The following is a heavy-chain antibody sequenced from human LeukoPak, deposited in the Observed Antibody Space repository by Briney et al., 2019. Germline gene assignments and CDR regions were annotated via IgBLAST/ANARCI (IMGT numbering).Heavy chain of an antibody. CDR3: AKNSGYCSSSSCYRGGHFGH. V-gene: IGHV1-18*01. CDR1: GYAFTSYG. J-gene: IGHJ4*02. Sequence: ASVKVSCRASGYAFTSYGISWVRLAPGQGLEWMGWISAYNGDTHYVQKFQGRVTLTTETSTSTAYMELRSLRSDDTAVYYCAKNSGYCSSSSCYRGGHFGHWGQGTLVTVSS. CDR2: ISAYNGDT. D-gene: IGHD2-2*02.